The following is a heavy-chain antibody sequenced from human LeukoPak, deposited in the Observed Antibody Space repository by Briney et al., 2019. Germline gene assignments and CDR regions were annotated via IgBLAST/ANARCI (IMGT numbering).Heavy chain of an antibody. J-gene: IGHJ2*01. CDR1: GFTFSSYS. CDR3: ASEPLPYWYFDL. CDR2: ISGTSSHI. V-gene: IGHV3-21*01. D-gene: IGHD1-26*01. Sequence: PGGSLRLSCAASGFTFSSYSMNWVRQAPGKGLEWVSYISGTSSHIYYADSVKGRFTISRDNAKNSLYLQMNSLRAEDTAVYYCASEPLPYWYFDLWGRGTLVTVSS.